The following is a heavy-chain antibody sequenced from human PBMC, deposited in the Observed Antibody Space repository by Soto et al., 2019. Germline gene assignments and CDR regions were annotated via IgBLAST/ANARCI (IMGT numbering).Heavy chain of an antibody. J-gene: IGHJ4*02. CDR3: AKDIGIAVAGSDY. Sequence: GSLRLSCAASGFTFSSYAMSWVRQAPGKGLEWVSAISGSGGSTYYADSVEGRFTISRDNSKNTLYLQMNSLRAEDTAVYYCAKDIGIAVAGSDYWGQGTLVTVSS. CDR2: ISGSGGST. D-gene: IGHD6-19*01. CDR1: GFTFSSYA. V-gene: IGHV3-23*01.